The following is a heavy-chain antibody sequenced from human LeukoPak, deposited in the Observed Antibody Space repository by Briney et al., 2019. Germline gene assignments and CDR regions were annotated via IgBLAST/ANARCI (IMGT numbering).Heavy chain of an antibody. CDR2: MNPNSGNT. V-gene: IGHV1-8*01. J-gene: IGHJ4*02. Sequence: GASVKVSCKASGYTFTSYDINWVRQATGQGLEWMGWMNPNSGNTGYAQKFQGRVTMTRDTSISTAYMELSRLRSDDTAVYYCARDREPITIFGVVITYFDYWGQGTLVTVSS. CDR3: ARDREPITIFGVVITYFDY. D-gene: IGHD3-3*01. CDR1: GYTFTSYD.